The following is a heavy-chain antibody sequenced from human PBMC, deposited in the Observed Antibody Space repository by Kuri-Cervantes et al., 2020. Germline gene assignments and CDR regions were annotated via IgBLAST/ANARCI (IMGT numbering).Heavy chain of an antibody. CDR3: ARDVEVGYDSSGYYVGVFDY. Sequence: ASVKVSCKTSGYTFTDFFIHWVRQAPGQGLEWMGWISAYNGNTYYAHKAQGRVTMTTDTSTSTAYMELRSLRSDDTAVYYCARDVEVGYDSSGYYVGVFDYWGQGTLVTVSS. J-gene: IGHJ4*02. CDR1: GYTFTDFF. CDR2: ISAYNGNT. D-gene: IGHD3-22*01. V-gene: IGHV1-18*04.